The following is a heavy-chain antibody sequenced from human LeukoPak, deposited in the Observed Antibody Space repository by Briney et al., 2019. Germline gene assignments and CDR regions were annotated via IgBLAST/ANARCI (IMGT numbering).Heavy chain of an antibody. CDR1: GGTFSSSA. Sequence: ASVKVSCKASGGTFSSSAISWVRQAPGQGLEWMGWISAYNGNTNYAQKVQGRVTMTTDTSTSTAYMELRSLRSDDTAVYYCARDRWYSRNWNDAVDIWGQGTMVTVSS. D-gene: IGHD6-13*01. CDR3: ARDRWYSRNWNDAVDI. CDR2: ISAYNGNT. V-gene: IGHV1-18*01. J-gene: IGHJ3*02.